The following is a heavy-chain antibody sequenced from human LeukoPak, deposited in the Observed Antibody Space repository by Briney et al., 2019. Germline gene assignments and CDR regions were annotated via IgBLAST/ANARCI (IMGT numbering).Heavy chain of an antibody. CDR3: ARSTFSSNWNL. J-gene: IGHJ4*02. CDR2: MYYSGSA. D-gene: IGHD6-13*01. CDR1: GGSITDYY. V-gene: IGHV4-59*08. Sequence: PSETLSLTCTVSGGSITDYYWSWIRHSSGKGLEWIGYMYYSGSAYYSPSLKTRVTISVDTSKNQFSLKLTSVTAADTAVYYCARSTFSSNWNLWGQGTLVTVSS.